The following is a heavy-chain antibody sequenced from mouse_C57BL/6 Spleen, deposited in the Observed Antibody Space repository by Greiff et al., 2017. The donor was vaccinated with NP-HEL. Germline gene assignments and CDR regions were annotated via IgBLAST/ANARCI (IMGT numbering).Heavy chain of an antibody. CDR1: GYTFTDYN. D-gene: IGHD2-1*01. CDR2: INPNNGGT. CDR3: ALIYYHYAMDY. Sequence: EVQLQQSGPELVKPGASVKIPCKASGYTFTDYNMDWVKQSHGKSLEWIGDINPNNGGTIYNQKFKGKATLTVDKSSSTAYMELRSLTSEDTAVYYCALIYYHYAMDYWGQGTSVTVSS. J-gene: IGHJ4*01. V-gene: IGHV1-18*01.